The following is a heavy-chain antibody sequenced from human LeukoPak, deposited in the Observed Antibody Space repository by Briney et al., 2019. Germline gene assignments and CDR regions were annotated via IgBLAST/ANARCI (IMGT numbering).Heavy chain of an antibody. CDR3: AKDLKPTLNFYYMDV. J-gene: IGHJ6*03. Sequence: GGSLRLSCAASGFTFSSYNMNWVRQAPGKGLEWVSSITSSSSYIYYADSVKGRFTISRDNAKNSLYLEMNSLRAEDMALYYCAKDLKPTLNFYYMDVWGKGTTVTISS. D-gene: IGHD1-14*01. V-gene: IGHV3-21*04. CDR1: GFTFSSYN. CDR2: ITSSSSYI.